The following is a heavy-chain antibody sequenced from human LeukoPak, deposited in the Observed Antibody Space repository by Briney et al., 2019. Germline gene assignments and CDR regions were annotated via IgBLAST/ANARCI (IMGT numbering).Heavy chain of an antibody. V-gene: IGHV5-51*01. J-gene: IGHJ5*02. CDR1: GCSFTSYW. CDR2: IYPGDSDT. CDR3: ARPLTYSSSWRGWWFDP. D-gene: IGHD6-13*01. Sequence: GASLKISCKGSGCSFTSYWIGWLRELPGKGLEWMGSIYPGDSDTRYSPSFQGQVTISADKSISTAYLQWSSLKASDTAMYYCARPLTYSSSWRGWWFDPWGQGTLVTVSS.